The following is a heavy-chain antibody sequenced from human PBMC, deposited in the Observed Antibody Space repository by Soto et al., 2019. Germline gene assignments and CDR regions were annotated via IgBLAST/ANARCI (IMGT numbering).Heavy chain of an antibody. J-gene: IGHJ5*02. D-gene: IGHD3-9*01. CDR1: GFSLSTSGVG. CDR2: IFYDDEK. Sequence: QITLKESGPTLVKPTQTLTLTRTFSGFSLSTSGVGVGWIRQPPGKALEWLALIFYDDEKRYSPSLNSRLTITKDPSKNQVVLTMTNMDPVDTATYYCALHDFNILTGPWGQGTLVTVSS. CDR3: ALHDFNILTGP. V-gene: IGHV2-5*02.